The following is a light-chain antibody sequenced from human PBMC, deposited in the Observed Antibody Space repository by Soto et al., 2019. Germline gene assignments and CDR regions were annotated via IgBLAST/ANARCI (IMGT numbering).Light chain of an antibody. Sequence: DIQMTQSPSSLSASVGDRVTITCRASQSISSYLNWYQQKPGKAPKLLIYAASSLQSGVPSRFSGSGSGTDFTLTISSLQHEDFATYYCQQSYSTLWTFGQGTQVDIK. CDR3: QQSYSTLWT. V-gene: IGKV1-39*01. CDR1: QSISSY. CDR2: AAS. J-gene: IGKJ1*01.